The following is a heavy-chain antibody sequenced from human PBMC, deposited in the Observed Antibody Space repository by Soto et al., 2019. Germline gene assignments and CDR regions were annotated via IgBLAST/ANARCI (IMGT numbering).Heavy chain of an antibody. CDR1: GFTFSDYY. CDR2: ITSSGSTI. J-gene: IGHJ4*02. Sequence: LRLSCAASGFTFSDYYMSWIRQAPGKGLEWVSYITSSGSTIYYADSVKGRFTISRDNAKNSLYLQMNSLRAEDTAVYYCARENEQWVAADNWGQGTLVTVSS. D-gene: IGHD6-19*01. V-gene: IGHV3-11*01. CDR3: ARENEQWVAADN.